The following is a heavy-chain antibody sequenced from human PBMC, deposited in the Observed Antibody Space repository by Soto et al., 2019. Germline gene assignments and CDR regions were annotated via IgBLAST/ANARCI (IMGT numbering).Heavy chain of an antibody. D-gene: IGHD5-12*01. CDR1: GYTFTSYA. J-gene: IGHJ4*02. CDR3: ARVGSIVATSDY. CDR2: INAGNGNT. Sequence: ASVKVSCKASGYTFTSYAMHWVRQAPGQRLEWMGWINAGNGNTKYSQKFQGRVTITRDTSASTAYMELSSLRSEDTAVYYCARVGSIVATSDYWGQGTLVTVSS. V-gene: IGHV1-3*01.